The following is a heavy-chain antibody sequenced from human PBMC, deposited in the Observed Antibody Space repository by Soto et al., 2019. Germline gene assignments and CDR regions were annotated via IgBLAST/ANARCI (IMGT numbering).Heavy chain of an antibody. CDR1: GGSFSGYY. D-gene: IGHD3-22*01. CDR2: INHSGST. V-gene: IGHV4-34*01. J-gene: IGHJ4*02. Sequence: SETLSLTCAVYGGSFSGYYWSWIRQPPGKGLEWIGEINHSGSTNYNPSLKSRVTISVDTSKNQFSLKLSSVTAADTAVYYCARGITQLGDSSGYYFDYWGQGTLVTVSS. CDR3: ARGITQLGDSSGYYFDY.